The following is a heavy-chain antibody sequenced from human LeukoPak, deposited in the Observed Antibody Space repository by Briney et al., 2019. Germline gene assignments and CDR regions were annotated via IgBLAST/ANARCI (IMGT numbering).Heavy chain of an antibody. CDR2: INSDGSST. D-gene: IGHD5-24*01. J-gene: IGHJ4*02. V-gene: IGHV3-74*01. Sequence: GGSLRLSCAASGFTFSSYWMHWVRQAPGKGLVWVSRINSDGSSTSYADSVKGRFTISRDNAKNTLYLQMNSLRAEDTAVYYCAGVSMTTMYYFDYWGQGTLVTVSS. CDR3: AGVSMTTMYYFDY. CDR1: GFTFSSYW.